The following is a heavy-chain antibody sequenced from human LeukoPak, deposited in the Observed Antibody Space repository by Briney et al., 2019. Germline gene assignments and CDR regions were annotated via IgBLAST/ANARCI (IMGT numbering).Heavy chain of an antibody. J-gene: IGHJ5*02. CDR3: AKGPSTAMVFYWFDP. CDR1: GFTFCGYA. Sequence: PGASLRLSCAASGFTFCGYAMSWVRQAPGEGLEWVSAISGSGGSTYYADSVKGRFTISRDNSKNTLYLQMNSLRAEDTAVYYCAKGPSTAMVFYWFDPWGQGTLVTVSS. D-gene: IGHD5-18*01. CDR2: ISGSGGST. V-gene: IGHV3-23*01.